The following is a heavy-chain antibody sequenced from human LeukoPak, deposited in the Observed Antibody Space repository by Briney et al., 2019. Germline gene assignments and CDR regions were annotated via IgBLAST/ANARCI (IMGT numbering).Heavy chain of an antibody. CDR1: GGSISSSSYY. CDR2: IYYSGST. D-gene: IGHD3-3*01. CDR3: ARNGGPYYDFWSGYYRY. J-gene: IGHJ4*02. V-gene: IGHV4-39*07. Sequence: SETLSLTCTVSGGSISSSSYYWGWIRQPPGKGLEWIGSIYYSGSTNYNPSLKSRVTISVDTSKNQFSLKLSSVTAADTAVYYCARNGGPYYDFWSGYYRYWGQGTLVTVSS.